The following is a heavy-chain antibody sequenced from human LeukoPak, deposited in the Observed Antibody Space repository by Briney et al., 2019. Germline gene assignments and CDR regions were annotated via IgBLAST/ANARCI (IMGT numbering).Heavy chain of an antibody. J-gene: IGHJ3*02. CDR1: GGSISSYY. D-gene: IGHD6-13*01. CDR2: IYYSGST. V-gene: IGHV4-59*08. Sequence: SETLSLTCTVSGGSISSYYWSWIRQPPGKGLEWIGYIYYSGSTNYNPSLKSRVAISVDTSKNQFSLKLSSVTAADTAVYYCARRSSWLKAFAIWGQGTMVTVSS. CDR3: ARRSSWLKAFAI.